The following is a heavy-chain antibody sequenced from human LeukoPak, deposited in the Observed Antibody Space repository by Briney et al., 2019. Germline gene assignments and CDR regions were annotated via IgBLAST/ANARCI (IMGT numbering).Heavy chain of an antibody. Sequence: GGSLRLSCAASGFTFSSYSMNWVRQAPGKGLEWVSYISSSSTIYYADSVKGRFTISRDNAKNSLYLQMNSLRAEDTAVYYCARGHSNYDYYYYYMDVWGKGTTVTVSS. J-gene: IGHJ6*03. V-gene: IGHV3-48*04. CDR1: GFTFSSYS. CDR2: ISSSSTI. CDR3: ARGHSNYDYYYYYMDV. D-gene: IGHD4-11*01.